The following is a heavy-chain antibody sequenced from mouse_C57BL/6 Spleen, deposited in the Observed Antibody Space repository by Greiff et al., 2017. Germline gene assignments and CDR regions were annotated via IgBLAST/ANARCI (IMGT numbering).Heavy chain of an antibody. CDR1: GYTFTSYW. CDR3: ARGYYGSSSLDY. CDR2: IHPNSGST. Sequence: QVQLQQPGAELVKSGASVKLSCKASGYTFTSYWMHWVKQRPGQGLEWIGMIHPNSGSTNYNEKFKSKATLTVDKSSSTAYMQLSSLKSEDSAVYYCARGYYGSSSLDYWGQGTTLTVSS. D-gene: IGHD1-1*01. V-gene: IGHV1-64*01. J-gene: IGHJ2*01.